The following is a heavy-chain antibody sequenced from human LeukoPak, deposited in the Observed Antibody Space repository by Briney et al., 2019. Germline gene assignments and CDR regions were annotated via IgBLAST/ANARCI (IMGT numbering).Heavy chain of an antibody. CDR1: GFTFSSYG. CDR2: INQDGSEK. J-gene: IGHJ4*02. Sequence: GGSLRLSCAASGFTFSSYGMHWVRQAPGQGLEWVANINQDGSEKYYVDSVKGRFTISRDNAKNSVYLQMNSLRAEDTAVYYCAIDSWELRGYWGQGTLVTVSS. V-gene: IGHV3-7*01. CDR3: AIDSWELRGY. D-gene: IGHD3-10*01.